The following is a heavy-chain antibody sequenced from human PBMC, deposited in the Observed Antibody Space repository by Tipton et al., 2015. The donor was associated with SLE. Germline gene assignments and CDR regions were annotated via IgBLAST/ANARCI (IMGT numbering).Heavy chain of an antibody. V-gene: IGHV4-39*07. J-gene: IGHJ4*02. D-gene: IGHD3-3*01. CDR3: ARFRYYDLLYYFDY. CDR2: IYYSGST. CDR1: GGSISSSSYY. Sequence: GLVKPSGTLSLTCTVSGGSISSSSYYWGWIRQPPGKGLEWIGSIYYSGSTYYNPSLKSRVTISVDTSKNQFSLKLSSVTAADTAVYYCARFRYYDLLYYFDYWGQGTLVTVSS.